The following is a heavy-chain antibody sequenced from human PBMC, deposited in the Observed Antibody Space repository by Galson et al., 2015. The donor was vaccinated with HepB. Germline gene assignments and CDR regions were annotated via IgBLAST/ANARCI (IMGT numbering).Heavy chain of an antibody. CDR2: ISYDGSHE. D-gene: IGHD6-13*01. V-gene: IGHV3-30*04. Sequence: SLRLSCAASGITFSPYTVHWIRQAPGKGLEWVAPISYDGSHEIYADSVKGRFTITRDNSKNTVYLQMSSLRAEDTAVYYCARALSSSWYCAYWGQGTLVTVSS. CDR3: ARALSSSWYCAY. CDR1: GITFSPYT. J-gene: IGHJ4*02.